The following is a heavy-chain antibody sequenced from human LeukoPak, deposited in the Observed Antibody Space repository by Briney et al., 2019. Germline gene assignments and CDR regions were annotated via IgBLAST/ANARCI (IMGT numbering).Heavy chain of an antibody. CDR2: ISGSGGST. V-gene: IGHV3-23*01. CDR3: AKSPGYDYVWGSYRN. CDR1: GFTFSSYA. D-gene: IGHD3-16*02. Sequence: PGGSLRLFCAASGFTFSSYAMSWVRQASGKGLEWVSAISGSGGSTYYADSVKGRFTISRDNSRNTLYLQMNSLRAEDTAVYYCAKSPGYDYVWGSYRNWGQGTLVTVSS. J-gene: IGHJ4*02.